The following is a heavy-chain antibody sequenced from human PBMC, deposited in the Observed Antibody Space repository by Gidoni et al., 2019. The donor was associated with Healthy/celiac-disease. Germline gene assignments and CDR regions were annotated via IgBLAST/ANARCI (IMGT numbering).Heavy chain of an antibody. CDR3: ARGPLGFGELLSTRMEV. CDR2: IYDRGST. V-gene: IGHV4-31*03. J-gene: IGHJ6*02. CDR1: GGSISSGCYY. D-gene: IGHD3-10*01. Sequence: VQLQESGPGLVTPSQTLSLTFTVSGGSISSGCYYWSWIRQHPGKGLEWIGYIYDRGSTDYNPSLKSRVTRSVDTSKNKFSLKLSSVTAADTAVYYGARGPLGFGELLSTRMEVWGQGTTVTVSS.